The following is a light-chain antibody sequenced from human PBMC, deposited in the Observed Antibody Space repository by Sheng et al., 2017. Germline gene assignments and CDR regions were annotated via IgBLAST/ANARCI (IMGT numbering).Light chain of an antibody. CDR3: QRYGSPWT. V-gene: IGKV3-20*01. CDR1: ENVRSN. CDR2: GAF. Sequence: MTQSPGTLSVSPGGRATLSCRASENVRSNLAWYQQKPGQAPRLLIYGAFDRATGIPDRFSGSGSGTDFTLTISRLDPEDFAVYFCQRYGSPWTFGQGTKVEIK. J-gene: IGKJ1*01.